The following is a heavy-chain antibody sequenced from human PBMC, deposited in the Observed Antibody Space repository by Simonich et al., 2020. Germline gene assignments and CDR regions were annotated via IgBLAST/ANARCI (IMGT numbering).Heavy chain of an antibody. D-gene: IGHD1-1*01. J-gene: IGHJ4*02. CDR1: GGSFSGSY. CDR3: ARHLQLGPFDY. V-gene: IGHV4-34*01. Sequence: QVQLQQWGAGLLKPSETLSLTCAVYGGSFSGSYWSWIRQPPGKGLEWIGEINNNVSTNYNPSLKSRVTISVDTSKNQFSLKLSSVTAADTAVYYCARHLQLGPFDYWGQGTLVTVSS. CDR2: INNNVST.